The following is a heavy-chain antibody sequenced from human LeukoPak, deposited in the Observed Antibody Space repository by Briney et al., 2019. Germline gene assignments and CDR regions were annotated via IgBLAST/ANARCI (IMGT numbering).Heavy chain of an antibody. Sequence: KPSETLSLTRAVYGGSFSGYYWSWIRQPPGKGLEWIGEINHSGSTNYNPSLKSRVTISVDTSKNQFSLKLSSVTAADTAVYYCARGVFMDYWGQGTLVTVSS. J-gene: IGHJ4*02. CDR3: ARGVFMDY. CDR1: GGSFSGYY. D-gene: IGHD2-8*01. V-gene: IGHV4-34*01. CDR2: INHSGST.